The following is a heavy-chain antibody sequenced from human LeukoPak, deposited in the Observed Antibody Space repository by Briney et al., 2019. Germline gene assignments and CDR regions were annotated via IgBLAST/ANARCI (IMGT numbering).Heavy chain of an antibody. CDR2: ISASGSAT. V-gene: IGHV3-23*01. D-gene: IGHD3-10*01. J-gene: IGHJ4*02. Sequence: GGSLRLSCAASGFIFSNYGMNWVRQAPGKGLEWVAAISASGSATSYADSVRGRFTISRDNSKSTTYLQMNSLRAEDTAVYYCAKPHYSGSGSYSREDYWGQGTLVTVSS. CDR3: AKPHYSGSGSYSREDY. CDR1: GFIFSNYG.